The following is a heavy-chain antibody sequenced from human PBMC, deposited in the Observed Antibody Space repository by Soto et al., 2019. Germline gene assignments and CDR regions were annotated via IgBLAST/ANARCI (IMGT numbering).Heavy chain of an antibody. V-gene: IGHV3-23*01. CDR2: ISGSGGST. CDR3: AKSLLWFGELRPPVY. J-gene: IGHJ4*02. CDR1: GFTFSSYA. Sequence: GGSLRLSCAASGFTFSSYAMSWVRQPPEKGLEWVSAISGSGGSTYYADSVKGRFTISRDNSKNTLYLQMNSLRAEDTAVYYCAKSLLWFGELRPPVYWGQGTLVTVSS. D-gene: IGHD3-10*01.